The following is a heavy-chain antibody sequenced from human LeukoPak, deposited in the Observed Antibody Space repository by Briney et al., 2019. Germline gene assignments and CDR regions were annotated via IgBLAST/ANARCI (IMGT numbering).Heavy chain of an antibody. CDR2: IYYAGST. J-gene: IGHJ6*02. V-gene: IGHV4-59*01. D-gene: IGHD3-3*02. CDR1: GVSIGDYY. CDR3: ARAGNFGSPSWCLYDHFYYGLDV. Sequence: PSETLSLTCSVSGVSIGDYYWSWIRQPPGKGLEWIGYIYYAGSTNYRPSLKSRVSISVDTSKNQCSLRLTSVTAADAAVYYCARAGNFGSPSWCLYDHFYYGLDVWGQGTTVTVSS.